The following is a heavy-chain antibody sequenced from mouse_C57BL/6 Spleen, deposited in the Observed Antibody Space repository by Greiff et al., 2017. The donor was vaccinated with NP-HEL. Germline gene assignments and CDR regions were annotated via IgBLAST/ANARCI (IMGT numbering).Heavy chain of an antibody. CDR3: ARRGTVVLDY. D-gene: IGHD1-1*01. CDR2: IDPSDSYT. Sequence: QVQLQQPGAELVMPGASVKLSCKASGYTFTSYWMHWVKQRPGQGLEWIGEIDPSDSYTNYNQKFKGKSTLTVDKSSSTAYMQLSSLTSEDSAVYYCARRGTVVLDYWGQGTTLTVSS. CDR1: GYTFTSYW. V-gene: IGHV1-69*01. J-gene: IGHJ2*01.